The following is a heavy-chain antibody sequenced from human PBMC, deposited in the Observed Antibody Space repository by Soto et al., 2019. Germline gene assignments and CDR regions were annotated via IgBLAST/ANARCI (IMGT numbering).Heavy chain of an antibody. CDR2: IDWDDDK. V-gene: IGHV2-70*11. CDR1: GFSLSTSGMC. J-gene: IGHJ4*02. D-gene: IGHD1-26*01. CDR3: ARNKWELVDFDY. Sequence: SGPTLVNPTQTLTLTCTFSGFSLSTSGMCVSWIRQPPGKALEWLARIDWDDDKYYSTSLKTRLTISKDTSKNQVVLTMTNMDPVDTATYYCARNKWELVDFDYWGQGTLVTVSS.